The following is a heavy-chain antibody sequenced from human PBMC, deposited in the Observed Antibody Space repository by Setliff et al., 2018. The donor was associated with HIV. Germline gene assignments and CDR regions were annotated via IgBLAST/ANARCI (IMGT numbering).Heavy chain of an antibody. J-gene: IGHJ4*02. D-gene: IGHD2-8*01. Sequence: GESLKISCAVSGFTFSGYALHWVRQAPGKGLVWVAVISYDGVNAYYAESVEGRFTISRDDSKNTFYLQMDSLRTEDTAVYYCISLYLGYWGQGALVTVSS. CDR1: GFTFSGYA. CDR3: ISLYLGY. V-gene: IGHV3-30-3*01. CDR2: ISYDGVNA.